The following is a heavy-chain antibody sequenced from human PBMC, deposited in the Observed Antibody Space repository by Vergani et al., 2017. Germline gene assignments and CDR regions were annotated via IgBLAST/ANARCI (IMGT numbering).Heavy chain of an antibody. D-gene: IGHD2-21*01. CDR1: GFTFSSYG. V-gene: IGHV3-NL1*01. CDR2: IYSGGST. J-gene: IGHJ3*02. Sequence: QMQLVESGGGVVQPGRSLRLSCAASGFTFSSYGMHWVRQAPGKGLEWVAVIYSGGSTYYADSVKGRFTISRDNSKNTLYLQMNSLRAEDTAVYYCARDMGGGEDIWGQGTMVTVSS. CDR3: ARDMGGGEDI.